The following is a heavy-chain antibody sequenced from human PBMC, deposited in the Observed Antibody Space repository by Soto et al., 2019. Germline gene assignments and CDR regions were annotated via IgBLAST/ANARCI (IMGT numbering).Heavy chain of an antibody. CDR1: GGTFSSYA. J-gene: IGHJ6*02. Sequence: QVQLVQSGAEVKKPGSSVKVSCKASGGTFSSYAISWVRQAPGQGLEWMGGIIPIFGTANYAPKFQGRVTITADESTSTAYMELSSLRSEDTAVYYCERWGSYGYSPSYYGMDVWGQGTTGTVSS. CDR3: ERWGSYGYSPSYYGMDV. V-gene: IGHV1-69*01. D-gene: IGHD5-18*01. CDR2: IIPIFGTA.